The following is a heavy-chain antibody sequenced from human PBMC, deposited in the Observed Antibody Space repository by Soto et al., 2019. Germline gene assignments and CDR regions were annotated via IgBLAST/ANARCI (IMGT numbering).Heavy chain of an antibody. CDR1: GGSFSGYY. CDR2: INHSGST. D-gene: IGHD2-2*01. Sequence: SETLSLTCAVYGGSFSGYYWSWIRQPPGKGLEWIGEINHSGSTNYNPSLKSRVTISVDTSKNQFSLKLSSVTAADTAVYYCARGLFLVVVPAASYGMDVWGQGTTVTV. CDR3: ARGLFLVVVPAASYGMDV. J-gene: IGHJ6*02. V-gene: IGHV4-34*01.